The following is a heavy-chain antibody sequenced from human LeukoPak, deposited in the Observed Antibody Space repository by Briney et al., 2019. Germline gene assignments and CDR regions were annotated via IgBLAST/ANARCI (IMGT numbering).Heavy chain of an antibody. CDR1: GVSISSYY. D-gene: IGHD6-13*01. CDR3: ARDGLGQLADY. CDR2: IYYSGST. V-gene: IGHV4-59*01. J-gene: IGHJ4*02. Sequence: SETLSLTCTVSGVSISSYYWSWIRQPPGKGLEWIWYIYYSGSTNYNPSLKSRVTISVDTSKNQFSLKLSSVTAADTAVYYCARDGLGQLADYWGQGTLVTVSS.